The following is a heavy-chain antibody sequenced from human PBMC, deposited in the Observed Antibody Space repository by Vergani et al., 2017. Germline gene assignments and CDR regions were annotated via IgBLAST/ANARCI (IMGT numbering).Heavy chain of an antibody. J-gene: IGHJ4*02. CDR1: GDSISSGVYY. Sequence: QVQLQESGPGLVKPSQTLSLTCSVSGDSISSGVYYWTWIRQHPGKGLEWIGYICSTGSLHNNPSLRSRINMSVDTSKNQFYLKLNAVTAADTAMYYCAKMGGYDDGDACRIGYLDSWGQGTRVIVSS. CDR3: AKMGGYDDGDACRIGYLDS. V-gene: IGHV4-31*03. D-gene: IGHD2-21*01. CDR2: ICSTGSL.